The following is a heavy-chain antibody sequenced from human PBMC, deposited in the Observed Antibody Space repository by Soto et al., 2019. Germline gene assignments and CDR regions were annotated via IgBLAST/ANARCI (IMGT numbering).Heavy chain of an antibody. D-gene: IGHD3-10*01. CDR2: ISGNGDSA. V-gene: IGHV3-64*01. Sequence: EVQLVESGGGLVQPGGSLRLSCAASGFTFSSYAMHWVRQAPGKGLEYVSAISGNGDSAYYANSVKGRFTISRDNSKNTLDFQMGRLRAEDMAVDYFARRGYGFYFDYWGQGTLVTVSS. CDR1: GFTFSSYA. CDR3: ARRGYGFYFDY. J-gene: IGHJ4*02.